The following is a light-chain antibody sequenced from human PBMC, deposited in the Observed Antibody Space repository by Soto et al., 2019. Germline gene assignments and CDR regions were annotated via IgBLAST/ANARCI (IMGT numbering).Light chain of an antibody. CDR1: QSISRY. CDR3: QQTYSTWT. J-gene: IGKJ1*01. V-gene: IGKV1-39*01. CDR2: TTS. Sequence: DIQITQSPSSLSASVGDRVTITFRASQSISRYLNWYQQKPGKAPKLLIYTTSSLQSGVPSGFSGSGSGTDFTLTISSLHPEDFATYYCQQTYSTWTFGQGTKVDIK.